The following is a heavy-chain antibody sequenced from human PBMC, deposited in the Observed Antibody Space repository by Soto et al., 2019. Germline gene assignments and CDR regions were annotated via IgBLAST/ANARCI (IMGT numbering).Heavy chain of an antibody. D-gene: IGHD3-10*01. CDR2: IRSKAYGGTT. CDR3: TRAIWRLLWFGESNNWFDP. Sequence: PGGSLRLSCTASGFTFGDYAMSWFRQAPGKGLEWVGFIRSKAYGGTTEYAASVKGRFTISRDDSKSIAYLQMNSLKTEDTAVYYCTRAIWRLLWFGESNNWFDPWGQGTLVTVSS. CDR1: GFTFGDYA. V-gene: IGHV3-49*03. J-gene: IGHJ5*02.